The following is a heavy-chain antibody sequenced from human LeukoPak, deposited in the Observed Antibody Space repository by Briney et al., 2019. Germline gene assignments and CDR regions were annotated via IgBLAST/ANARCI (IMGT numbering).Heavy chain of an antibody. J-gene: IGHJ4*02. V-gene: IGHV1-69*13. D-gene: IGHD6-13*01. CDR1: GGTFSSYA. Sequence: SVKVSCKASGGTFSSYAISWVRQAPGQGPEWMGGIIPIFGTANYAQKFQGRVTITADESTSTAYMELSSLRSEDTAVYYCARGHDVAAAAFGYWGQGTLVTVSS. CDR3: ARGHDVAAAAFGY. CDR2: IIPIFGTA.